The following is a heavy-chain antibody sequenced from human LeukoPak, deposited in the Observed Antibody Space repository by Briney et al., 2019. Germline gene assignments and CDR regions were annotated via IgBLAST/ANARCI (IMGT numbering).Heavy chain of an antibody. CDR1: GFSFSSYA. Sequence: GGSLRLSCAASGFSFSSYAMSWVRQAPGEGLEGVSSISGSGDNTYYAESVKGRFTISRDNSKNTLFLQMNSLRAEDTAVFYCAKRSGYTTGWFFDFWGQGTLVTVSS. V-gene: IGHV3-23*01. CDR2: ISGSGDNT. CDR3: AKRSGYTTGWFFDF. D-gene: IGHD6-19*01. J-gene: IGHJ4*02.